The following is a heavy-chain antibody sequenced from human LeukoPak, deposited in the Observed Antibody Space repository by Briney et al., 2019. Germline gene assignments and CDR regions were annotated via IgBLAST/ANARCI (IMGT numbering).Heavy chain of an antibody. D-gene: IGHD3-9*01. V-gene: IGHV3-21*01. CDR1: GFTSSAYS. CDR3: ARTRLRYFDGAHEYFDY. CDR2: ISSSSSYI. Sequence: PGGSLRLSCAASGFTSSAYSMNWVRQAPGKGLEWVSSISSSSSYIYYADSVKGRFTISRDNAKNSLYLQMNSLRAEDTAVYYCARTRLRYFDGAHEYFDYWGQGTLVTVSS. J-gene: IGHJ4*02.